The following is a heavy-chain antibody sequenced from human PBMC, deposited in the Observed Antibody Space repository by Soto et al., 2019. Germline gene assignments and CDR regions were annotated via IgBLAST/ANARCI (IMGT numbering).Heavy chain of an antibody. Sequence: LRLSCAASGFTFSSYAMHWLRQAPGKGLEWVAVISYDGSNKYYADSVKGRFTISRDNSKNTLYLQMNSLRAEDTAVYYCARDPTVVTFYFDYWGQGTLVTVSS. D-gene: IGHD4-17*01. CDR3: ARDPTVVTFYFDY. V-gene: IGHV3-30-3*01. CDR2: ISYDGSNK. J-gene: IGHJ4*02. CDR1: GFTFSSYA.